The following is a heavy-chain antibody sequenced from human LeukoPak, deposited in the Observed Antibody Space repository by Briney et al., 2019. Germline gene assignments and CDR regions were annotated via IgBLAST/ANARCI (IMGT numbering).Heavy chain of an antibody. J-gene: IGHJ4*02. Sequence: SETLSLTCAVYGGSFSGYYWSWIRQPPGKGLEWIGEINHSGSTNYNPSLKSRVTISVDTSKNQFSLKLRSVTAADTAVYYCARRGAVTYYYGSGSYYAPARLRYFDYWGQGTLVTVSS. CDR2: INHSGST. CDR3: ARRGAVTYYYGSGSYYAPARLRYFDY. D-gene: IGHD3-10*01. V-gene: IGHV4-34*01. CDR1: GGSFSGYY.